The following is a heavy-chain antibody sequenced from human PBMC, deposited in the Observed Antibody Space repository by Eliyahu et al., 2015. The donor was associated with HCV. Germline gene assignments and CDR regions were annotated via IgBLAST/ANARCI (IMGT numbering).Heavy chain of an antibody. CDR2: INPGDSDT. CDR3: ARLVVRGVILDTFDF. CDR1: GYXFTTYW. J-gene: IGHJ3*01. D-gene: IGHD3-10*02. Sequence: EVQLVQSGAEVKKPGESLKISCRGSGYXFTTYWIGWVRQMPGKGLEWMGIINPGDSDTRYSPFFQGQVTISADKSINTAYLQWSSLKASDTAIYYCARLVVRGVILDTFDFWGQGTMVTVSS. V-gene: IGHV5-51*01.